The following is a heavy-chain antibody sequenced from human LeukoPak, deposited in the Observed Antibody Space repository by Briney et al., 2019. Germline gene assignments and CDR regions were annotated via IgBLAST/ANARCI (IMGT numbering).Heavy chain of an antibody. V-gene: IGHV3-11*01. J-gene: IGHJ4*02. CDR1: GFTLSDYY. CDR2: ISSSGSTI. CDR3: ARDRYSGSYPLDY. Sequence: PGGSLRLSCAASGFTLSDYYMSWNRQAPGKGLEWVSYISSSGSTIYYADSVKGRFTISRDNAKNSLYLQMNSLRAEDTAVYYCARDRYSGSYPLDYWGQGTLVTVSS. D-gene: IGHD1-26*01.